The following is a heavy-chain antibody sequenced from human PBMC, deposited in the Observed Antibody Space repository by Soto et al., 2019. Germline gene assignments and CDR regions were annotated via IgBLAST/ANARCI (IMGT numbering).Heavy chain of an antibody. CDR1: GYTFTSYD. CDR3: ARTEKGWMYYDFWSGYNYFDY. V-gene: IGHV1-8*01. J-gene: IGHJ4*02. CDR2: MNPNSGNT. D-gene: IGHD3-3*01. Sequence: ASVKVSCKASGYTFTSYDINWVRQATGQGLEWMGRMNPNSGNTGYAQKFQGRVTMTRNTSISTAYMELSSLRSEDTAVYFCARTEKGWMYYDFWSGYNYFDYWGQGTLVTVSS.